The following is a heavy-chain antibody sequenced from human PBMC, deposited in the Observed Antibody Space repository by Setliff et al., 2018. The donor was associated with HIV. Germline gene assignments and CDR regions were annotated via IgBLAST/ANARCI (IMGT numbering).Heavy chain of an antibody. CDR2: INYRGNT. V-gene: IGHV4-39*01. Sequence: SETLSLTCTVTGGSVNTSSDYWGWMRQPSGTGLAWIGSINYRGNTYYNPSLKSRAAISVDTSKNQISLTLSSVTAADTAVYYCAILEGSGSAYFYSYKLDIWGKGTAVTVSS. CDR3: AILEGSGSAYFYSYKLDI. J-gene: IGHJ6*03. CDR1: GGSVNTSSDY. D-gene: IGHD3-10*01.